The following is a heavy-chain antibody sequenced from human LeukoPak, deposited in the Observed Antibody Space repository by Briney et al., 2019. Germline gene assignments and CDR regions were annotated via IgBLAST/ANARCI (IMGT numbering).Heavy chain of an antibody. V-gene: IGHV3-48*03. J-gene: IGHJ4*02. CDR3: ARDGSGWYVFDY. CDR2: ISSSGSTI. D-gene: IGHD6-19*01. CDR1: GFTFSSYE. Sequence: GSLRLSCAASGFTFSSYEMNWVRQAPGKGLEWVSYISSSGSTIYYADSVEGRFTISRDNAKNSMYLQMNSLRAEDTAVYYCARDGSGWYVFDYWGQGTLVTVSP.